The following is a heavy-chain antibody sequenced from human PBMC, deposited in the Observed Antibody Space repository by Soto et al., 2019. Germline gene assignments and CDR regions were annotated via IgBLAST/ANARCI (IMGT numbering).Heavy chain of an antibody. Sequence: GGSLRLSCAASGFTFSSYAMSWVRQAPGKGLEWVSAISGSGGSTYYADSVKGRFTISRDNSKNTLYLQMNSLRAEDTAVYYCAKDYADYYGSGSYSSRSEFDYWGQGTLVTVSS. CDR3: AKDYADYYGSGSYSSRSEFDY. D-gene: IGHD3-10*01. J-gene: IGHJ4*02. CDR2: ISGSGGST. V-gene: IGHV3-23*01. CDR1: GFTFSSYA.